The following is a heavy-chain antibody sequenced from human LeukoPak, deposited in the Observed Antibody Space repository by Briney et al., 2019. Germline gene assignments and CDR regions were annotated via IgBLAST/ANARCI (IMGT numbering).Heavy chain of an antibody. CDR1: GYSFSSYW. D-gene: IGHD2-2*01. V-gene: IGHV5-51*01. J-gene: IGHJ5*02. CDR3: ARQWGDCSSTSCYSAS. Sequence: GESLKISCKGSGYSFSSYWIGWVRQMPGKGLEWMGIIYPVDSDTRYSPSFQGQVTISADKSVSTASLKWSSLKASDTAMYYCARQWGDCSSTSCYSASWGQGTLVTVSS. CDR2: IYPVDSDT.